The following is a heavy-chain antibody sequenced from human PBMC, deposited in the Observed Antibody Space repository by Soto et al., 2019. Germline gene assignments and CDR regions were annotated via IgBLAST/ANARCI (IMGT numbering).Heavy chain of an antibody. J-gene: IGHJ4*02. CDR1: GGSISSYY. D-gene: IGHD6-13*01. Sequence: SETLSLTCTVSGGSISSYYWSWLRQPPGKGLELIGYIYYCGSTNYNPSLKSRVTISVDTSKNQFSLKLSSVTAADTAVYYCARDTGAAVFDYWGQGTLVTVSS. CDR3: ARDTGAAVFDY. CDR2: IYYCGST. V-gene: IGHV4-59*01.